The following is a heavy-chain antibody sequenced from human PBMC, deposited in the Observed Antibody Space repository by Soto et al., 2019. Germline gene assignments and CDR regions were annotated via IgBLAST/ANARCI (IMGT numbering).Heavy chain of an antibody. J-gene: IGHJ4*02. CDR3: VKDRIDSVNVPDV. D-gene: IGHD1-1*01. Sequence: CADHVPNSCSYARHGVRRVPGQGLEYVSAISSNGGDTFYADSVKGRFTISRDNSKNTLYLQMSSLRAEDTAGEYCVKDRIDSVNVPDVWGQGTLFTVSS. CDR1: VPNSCSYA. V-gene: IGHV3-64D*08. CDR2: ISSNGGDT.